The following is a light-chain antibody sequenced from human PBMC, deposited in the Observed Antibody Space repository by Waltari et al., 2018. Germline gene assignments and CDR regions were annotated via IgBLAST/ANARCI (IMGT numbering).Light chain of an antibody. CDR2: AAS. CDR1: RSINNY. J-gene: IGKJ4*01. CDR3: QQSCSAPLT. Sequence: DIQMTQSPSSLSASVGDRVTITCRARRSINNYFNWYQQKPGKAPTRLIYAASSLQSGVPSRFSGSGSGTDFTLTISSLQPEDFATYYCQQSCSAPLTFGGGTKVEIK. V-gene: IGKV1-39*01.